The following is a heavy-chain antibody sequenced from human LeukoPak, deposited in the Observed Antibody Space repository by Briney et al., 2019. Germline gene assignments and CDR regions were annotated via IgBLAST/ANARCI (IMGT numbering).Heavy chain of an antibody. D-gene: IGHD6-19*01. CDR3: ARGILSSGLYFDY. Sequence: SETLSLPCTVSGGSLSSYYWSWIRQPPGQGLEWIGYIYYSGSTNYNPSLKSRVTISVDTSKNQFSLKLSSVTAADTAVYYCARGILSSGLYFDYWGQGTLVTVST. CDR2: IYYSGST. J-gene: IGHJ4*02. CDR1: GGSLSSYY. V-gene: IGHV4-59*01.